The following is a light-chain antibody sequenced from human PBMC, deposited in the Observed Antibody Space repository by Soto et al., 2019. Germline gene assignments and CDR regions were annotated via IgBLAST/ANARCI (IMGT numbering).Light chain of an antibody. Sequence: QSALTQPASVSGSPGQSITISCTGTSSDIGAYNFVSWYQQHPGKAPKLMLYDVNIRPSGVSNRFSGSKSGKTASLTISGLQAEDEADYYCTSLTTITTMIFGGGSKLTVL. CDR3: TSLTTITTMI. CDR2: DVN. CDR1: SSDIGAYNF. J-gene: IGLJ2*01. V-gene: IGLV2-14*03.